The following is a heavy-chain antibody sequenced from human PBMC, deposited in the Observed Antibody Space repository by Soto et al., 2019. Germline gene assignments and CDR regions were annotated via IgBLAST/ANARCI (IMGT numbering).Heavy chain of an antibody. V-gene: IGHV3-23*01. Sequence: GGSLRLSCAASGFTFSTHGMSWVRQAPGKGLEWVSAISGSGGSTYYADSVKGRFTISRDNSKNMLYLQMNTLRAEDTAVYYCAKDPVGDMYCSSIWGQGALVTVSS. J-gene: IGHJ4*02. D-gene: IGHD2-2*01. CDR1: GFTFSTHG. CDR2: ISGSGGST. CDR3: AKDPVGDMYCSSI.